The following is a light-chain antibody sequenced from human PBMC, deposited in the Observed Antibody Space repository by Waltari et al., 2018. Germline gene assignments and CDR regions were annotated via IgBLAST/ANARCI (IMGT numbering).Light chain of an antibody. CDR2: TAS. V-gene: IGKV1-39*01. CDR3: QQSYSTPRT. CDR1: QTIGRY. Sequence: DIQMTQSPSSLSASVGDRVTITCRASQTIGRYLFRYQHTPGKAPKLLISTASTLQGGVPSRFSGSGAGTDFTLTISSLQPEDFATYYCQQSYSTPRTFGQGTKLEIK. J-gene: IGKJ2*01.